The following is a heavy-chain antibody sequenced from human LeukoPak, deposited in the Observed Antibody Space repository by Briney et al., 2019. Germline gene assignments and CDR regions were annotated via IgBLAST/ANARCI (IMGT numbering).Heavy chain of an antibody. J-gene: IGHJ3*02. CDR3: ARRVTMVRGGHDAFDI. CDR2: IYPGDSDT. V-gene: IGHV5-51*01. Sequence: GESLKISCKGSGYSFTSYWIGWVRQMPGKGLEWMGIIYPGDSDTRYSPSFQGQVTISADKSISTAYLQWSSLKASDTAVYYCARRVTMVRGGHDAFDIWGQGTMVTVSS. CDR1: GYSFTSYW. D-gene: IGHD3-10*01.